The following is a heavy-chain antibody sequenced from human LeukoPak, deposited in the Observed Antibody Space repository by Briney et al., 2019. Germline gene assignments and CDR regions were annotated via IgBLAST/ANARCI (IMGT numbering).Heavy chain of an antibody. Sequence: GGSLRLSCAASGFTFSSYAMSWVRQAPGKGLEGVSAISGSGGSTYYADSVKGRFTISRDNSKNTLYLQMTSLRAEDTAVYYCAKEALYYYDSSGYFDYWGQGTLVTVSS. CDR1: GFTFSSYA. V-gene: IGHV3-23*01. D-gene: IGHD3-22*01. CDR2: ISGSGGST. CDR3: AKEALYYYDSSGYFDY. J-gene: IGHJ4*02.